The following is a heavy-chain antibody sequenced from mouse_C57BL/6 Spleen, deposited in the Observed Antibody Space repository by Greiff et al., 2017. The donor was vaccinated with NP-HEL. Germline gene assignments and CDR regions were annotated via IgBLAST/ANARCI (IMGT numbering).Heavy chain of an antibody. D-gene: IGHD1-1*01. Sequence: VKLQQPGAELVRPGSSVKLSCKASGYTFTSYWMHWVKQRPIQGLEWIGNIDPSDSETHYNQKFKDKATLTVDKSSSTAYMQLSSLTSEDSAVYYCARWSSKGTYAMDYWGQGTSVTVSS. J-gene: IGHJ4*01. CDR3: ARWSSKGTYAMDY. CDR1: GYTFTSYW. V-gene: IGHV1-52*01. CDR2: IDPSDSET.